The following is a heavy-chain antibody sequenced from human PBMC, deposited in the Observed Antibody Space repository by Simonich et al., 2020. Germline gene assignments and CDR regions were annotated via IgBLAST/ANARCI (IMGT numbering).Heavy chain of an antibody. CDR1: GFTFSSYS. V-gene: IGHV3-21*01. CDR3: ARANERDY. Sequence: EVQLVESGGGLVKPGGSLRLSCAASGFTFSSYSMNWVRQAPGKGLEGAPSSSNSSSYRSYADSVKGRFTNSRDNAKNSLYLQMNSLRAEDTAVYYCARANERDYWGQGTLVTVSS. D-gene: IGHD1-1*01. CDR2: SSNSSSYR. J-gene: IGHJ4*02.